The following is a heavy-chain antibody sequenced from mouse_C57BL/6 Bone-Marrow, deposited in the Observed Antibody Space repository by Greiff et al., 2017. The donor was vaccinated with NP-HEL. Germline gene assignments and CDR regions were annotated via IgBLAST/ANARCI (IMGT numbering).Heavy chain of an antibody. CDR3: ASTLYYYGSSPYAMDY. V-gene: IGHV5-2*01. D-gene: IGHD1-1*01. CDR2: INSDGGST. J-gene: IGHJ4*01. CDR1: EYEFPSHD. Sequence: EVKLVESGGGLVQPGESLKLSCESNEYEFPSHDMSWVRKTPEKRLELVAAINSDGGSTYYPDTMERRFIISRDNTKKTLYLQMSSLRSEDTALYYCASTLYYYGSSPYAMDYWGQGTSVTVSS.